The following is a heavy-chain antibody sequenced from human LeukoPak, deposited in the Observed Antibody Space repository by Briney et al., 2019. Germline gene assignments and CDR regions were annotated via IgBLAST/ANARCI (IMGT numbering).Heavy chain of an antibody. D-gene: IGHD6-19*01. CDR2: ISGSGGST. V-gene: IGHV3-23*01. Sequence: PGGSLRLSCAASGFTFSSYAISWVRQAPGKGLEWVSAISGSGGSTYYADSVKGRFTISRDNSKNTLYLQMNSLRAEDTAVYYCAKDRGSGWTVSDYWGQGTLVTVSS. CDR1: GFTFSSYA. J-gene: IGHJ4*02. CDR3: AKDRGSGWTVSDY.